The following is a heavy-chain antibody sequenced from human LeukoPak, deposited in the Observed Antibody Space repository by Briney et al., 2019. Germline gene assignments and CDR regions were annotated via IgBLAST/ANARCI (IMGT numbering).Heavy chain of an antibody. V-gene: IGHV3-11*03. J-gene: IGHJ4*02. Sequence: GGSLRLSCVVSGIPFSDYYMNWIRKAPGEGLEWTSYISSSSSYTDYADSVKGRFTISRDNAKSALYLQMHSLRLEDTAVYYCAAGTAADFWGQGTLVTVSS. CDR1: GIPFSDYY. D-gene: IGHD6-13*01. CDR2: ISSSSSYT. CDR3: AAGTAADF.